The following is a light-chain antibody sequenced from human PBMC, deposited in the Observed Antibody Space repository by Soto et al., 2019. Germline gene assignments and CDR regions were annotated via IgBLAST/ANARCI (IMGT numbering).Light chain of an antibody. CDR3: KQGTHWPPYT. J-gene: IGKJ2*01. V-gene: IGKV2-30*01. CDR1: QSLAYSDGNTY. CDR2: KVS. Sequence: DVVMTQSPLSLPVTLGQPASISCRSSQSLAYSDGNTYLNWFQQRPGQSPRRLIYKVSNRDSGVPDRFSGSGSGTDFTLNSSRVEAEEDRVYYCKQGTHWPPYTFGQGTKLEI.